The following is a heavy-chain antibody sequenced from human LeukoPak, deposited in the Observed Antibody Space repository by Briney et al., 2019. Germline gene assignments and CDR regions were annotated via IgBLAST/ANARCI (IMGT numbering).Heavy chain of an antibody. Sequence: ASVKVSCKASGGTFSSYAISWVRQAPGQGLEWMGRIIPILGIANYAQKFQGRVTITADKSTSTAYMELSSLRSEDTAVYYCARKLAAVGFDYWGQGTLVTVSS. CDR1: GGTFSSYA. CDR2: IIPILGIA. D-gene: IGHD6-13*01. J-gene: IGHJ4*02. CDR3: ARKLAAVGFDY. V-gene: IGHV1-69*04.